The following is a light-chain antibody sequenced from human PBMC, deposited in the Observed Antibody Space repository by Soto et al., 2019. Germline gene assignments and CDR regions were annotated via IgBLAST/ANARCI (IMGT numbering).Light chain of an antibody. J-gene: IGKJ2*01. CDR3: QQRSDWPPL. V-gene: IGKV3-11*01. Sequence: LSPGERATLSCRVSQSVSSHLAWYQQKPGQAPRLLIYEASNRATGIPARFSGSGSGTDFTLTISSLEPEDFAVYYCQQRSDWPPLFGQGTKLEIK. CDR2: EAS. CDR1: QSVSSH.